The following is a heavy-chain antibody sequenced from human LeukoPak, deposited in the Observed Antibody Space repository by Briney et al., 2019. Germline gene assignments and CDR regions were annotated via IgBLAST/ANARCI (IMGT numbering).Heavy chain of an antibody. Sequence: GGSLRLSCAASGFTFSSYAMSWVRQAPGKGLEWVSAISGSGGSTYYADSVKGRFTVSRDNSKNTLYLQMNSLRAEDTAVYYCAKDPQYYDILTGYPAFDYWGQGTLVTVSS. CDR3: AKDPQYYDILTGYPAFDY. J-gene: IGHJ4*02. V-gene: IGHV3-23*01. CDR2: ISGSGGST. CDR1: GFTFSSYA. D-gene: IGHD3-9*01.